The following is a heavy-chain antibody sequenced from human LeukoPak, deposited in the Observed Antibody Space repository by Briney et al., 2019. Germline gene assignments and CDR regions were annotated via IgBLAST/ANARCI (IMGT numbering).Heavy chain of an antibody. CDR2: ISYSGSNK. Sequence: GGSLRLSCAASGFTFSSYAMHWVRQAPGKGLEWVVVISYSGSNKNYADSVKGRFTISRDNSKNTLYLQMNSLRAEDTAVYYCATPRHYSSGWYGYYFDYWGRGTLVTVSS. J-gene: IGHJ4*02. CDR3: ATPRHYSSGWYGYYFDY. CDR1: GFTFSSYA. D-gene: IGHD6-19*01. V-gene: IGHV3-30-3*01.